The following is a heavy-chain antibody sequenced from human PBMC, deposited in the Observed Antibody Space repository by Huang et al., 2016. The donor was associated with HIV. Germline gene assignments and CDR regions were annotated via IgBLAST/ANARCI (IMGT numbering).Heavy chain of an antibody. J-gene: IGHJ4*02. D-gene: IGHD6-19*01. V-gene: IGHV4-39*01. CDR1: GGSISTSGYY. Sequence: QLQLQESGPGLVKPSETLSLTCTVSGGSISTSGYYWGWIRQPPGKGLEWIGSIYYSGSTSYNPSLKRRVTISVDTSKSQFSLKLSSVTAADTAVYYCARQDTSGWYADPYYFDYWGQGTLVTVSS. CDR2: IYYSGST. CDR3: ARQDTSGWYADPYYFDY.